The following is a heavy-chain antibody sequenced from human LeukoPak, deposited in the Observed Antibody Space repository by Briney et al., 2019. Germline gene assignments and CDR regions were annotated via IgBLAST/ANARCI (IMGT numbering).Heavy chain of an antibody. Sequence: GGSLRLSCAASGFTFSSYGMHWVRQAPGKGLEWVAFIRYDGSNKYYADSAKGRFTISRDNSKNTLYLQMNSLRAEDTAVYYCAKDFAAGLWYYYMDVWGKGTTVTVSS. V-gene: IGHV3-30*02. CDR3: AKDFAAGLWYYYMDV. J-gene: IGHJ6*03. D-gene: IGHD6-25*01. CDR1: GFTFSSYG. CDR2: IRYDGSNK.